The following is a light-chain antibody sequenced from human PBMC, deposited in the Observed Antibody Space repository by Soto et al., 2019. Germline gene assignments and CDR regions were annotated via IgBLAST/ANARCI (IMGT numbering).Light chain of an antibody. CDR2: GAS. Sequence: EVVMRQSPATMCVSPGEGGTLSGRASQGIGDTLAWYQHKPGQTPRLLIYGASSRATGIPDRFSGSGSGTDFSLTIRRLEPDDFAVYYCQKYGNFWTVGQGTKVDIK. CDR3: QKYGNFWT. V-gene: IGKV3-20*01. J-gene: IGKJ1*01. CDR1: QGIGDT.